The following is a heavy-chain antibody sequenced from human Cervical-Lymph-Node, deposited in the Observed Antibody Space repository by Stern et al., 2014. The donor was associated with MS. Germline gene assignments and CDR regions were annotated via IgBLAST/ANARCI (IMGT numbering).Heavy chain of an antibody. CDR1: GLTLSKYA. CDR3: SRGLTR. V-gene: IGHV3-30-3*01. CDR2: ISVDGTNK. D-gene: IGHD3/OR15-3a*01. Sequence: QVQLGESGGGGVQPGKSLRLSCVVSGLTLSKYAMHLVRQAPGKGLEWVAVISVDGTNKYYADSVKGRFTISRDTSTNTLYLQMNGLRVNDTAVYFCSRGLTRWGQGTLVTVSS. J-gene: IGHJ4*02.